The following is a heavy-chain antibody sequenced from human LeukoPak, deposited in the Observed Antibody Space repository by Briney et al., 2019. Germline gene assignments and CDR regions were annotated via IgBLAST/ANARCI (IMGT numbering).Heavy chain of an antibody. D-gene: IGHD3-3*01. Sequence: SEILSLTCAVYGVSFSGYYWSWIRQPPGKGLEWIGEINHSGSTNYNPSLKSRVTISVDTSKNQFSLKLSSVTAADTAVYYCARGVVVPIDYDFWSGYPHHYYGMDVWGQGTTVTVSS. CDR1: GVSFSGYY. CDR2: INHSGST. J-gene: IGHJ6*02. V-gene: IGHV4-34*01. CDR3: ARGVVVPIDYDFWSGYPHHYYGMDV.